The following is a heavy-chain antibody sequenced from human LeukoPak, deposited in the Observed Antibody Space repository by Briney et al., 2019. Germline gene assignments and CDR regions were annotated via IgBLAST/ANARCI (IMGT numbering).Heavy chain of an antibody. Sequence: PGGSLRLSCTASGFTFGDYAMSWVRQAPGKGLEWVGYIRSKAYGGTTEYAASVKGRFTISRDDSKNTLYLQMNSLKTEDTAVYYCTTLDSYGRGWGQGTLVTVSS. D-gene: IGHD5-18*01. CDR3: TTLDSYGRG. V-gene: IGHV3-49*04. CDR2: IRSKAYGGTT. J-gene: IGHJ4*02. CDR1: GFTFGDYA.